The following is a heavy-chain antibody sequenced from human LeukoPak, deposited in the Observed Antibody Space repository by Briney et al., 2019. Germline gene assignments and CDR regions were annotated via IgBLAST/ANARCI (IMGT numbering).Heavy chain of an antibody. CDR1: GXXXSDYW. CDR2: IKADGTAT. CDR3: ARSCGSDCYHKVPGDY. Sequence: GGSXXLXXAAXGXXXSDYWMQWVRQAPGKGLVWVSRIKADGTATTYADSVEGRFTISRDNAKNTLYLEMNSLRAEDTAVYYCARSCGSDCYHKVPGDYWGQGTLVTVSS. J-gene: IGHJ4*02. D-gene: IGHD2-21*02. V-gene: IGHV3-74*03.